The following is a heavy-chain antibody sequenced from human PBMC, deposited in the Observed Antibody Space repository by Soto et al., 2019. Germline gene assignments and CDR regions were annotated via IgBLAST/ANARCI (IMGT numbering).Heavy chain of an antibody. CDR3: ARDPGIWFDP. J-gene: IGHJ5*02. Sequence: ASVKVSCKSSGYPFNTYYLHWVRQAPGQGLEWMGWISAYNGNTNYAQKLQGRVTMTTDTSTSTAYMELRSLRSDDTAVYYCARDPGIWFDPWGQGTLVTVSS. CDR2: ISAYNGNT. CDR1: GYPFNTYY. D-gene: IGHD3-10*01. V-gene: IGHV1-18*04.